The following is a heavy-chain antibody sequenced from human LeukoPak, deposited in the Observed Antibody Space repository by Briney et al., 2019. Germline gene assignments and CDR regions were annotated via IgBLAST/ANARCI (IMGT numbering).Heavy chain of an antibody. CDR2: IYHSGST. V-gene: IGHV4-30-2*01. D-gene: IGHD6-13*01. CDR3: AREGIAAAANY. CDR1: GGSISSGGYY. J-gene: IGHJ4*02. Sequence: SETLSLTCTVSGGSISSGGYYWSWIRQPPGKGLEWIGYIYHSGSTYYNPSLKSRVTISVDRSKNQFSLKLSSVTAADTAVYYCAREGIAAAANYWGQGTLVTVSS.